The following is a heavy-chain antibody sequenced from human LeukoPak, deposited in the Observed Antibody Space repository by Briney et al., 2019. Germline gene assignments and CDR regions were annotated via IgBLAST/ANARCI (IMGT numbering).Heavy chain of an antibody. V-gene: IGHV4-34*01. D-gene: IGHD3-3*01. J-gene: IGHJ4*02. Sequence: SETLSLTCAVYGGSFSGYYWSWIRQPPGKGLEWIGEINHSGSTNYNPSLKSRVTISVDTSKNQFSLKLSSVTAADTAVYYCASSRLSGYYDYWGQGTLVTVSS. CDR2: INHSGST. CDR3: ASSRLSGYYDY. CDR1: GGSFSGYY.